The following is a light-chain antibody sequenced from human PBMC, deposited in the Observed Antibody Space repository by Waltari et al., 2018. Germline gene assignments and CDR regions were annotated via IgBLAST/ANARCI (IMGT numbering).Light chain of an antibody. CDR3: GAWDNNLSALV. J-gene: IGLJ2*01. CDR2: ESE. Sequence: QSVLTQPPSVSAAPGQKVTISCSGSTSNIGSTYVPWYQQLPGAAPKVFIYESEKRPSGIPDRFSGSKSGTSASLDITGLQTGDEAAYYCGAWDNNLSALVFGGGTKLTVL. CDR1: TSNIGSTY. V-gene: IGLV1-51*02.